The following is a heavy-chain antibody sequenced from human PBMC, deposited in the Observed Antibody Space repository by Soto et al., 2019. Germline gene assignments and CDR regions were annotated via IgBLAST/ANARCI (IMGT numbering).Heavy chain of an antibody. Sequence: SETLSLTCTVSGGSISSGDYYWSWIRQPPGKGLEWIGYIYYSGSTYYNPSLKSRVTISVDTSKNQFSLKLSSVIAADTAVYYCARALYSSFPRYYYYGMDVCGKGTTVTVSS. CDR2: IYYSGST. CDR1: GGSISSGDYY. D-gene: IGHD4-4*01. J-gene: IGHJ6*04. CDR3: ARALYSSFPRYYYYGMDV. V-gene: IGHV4-30-4*01.